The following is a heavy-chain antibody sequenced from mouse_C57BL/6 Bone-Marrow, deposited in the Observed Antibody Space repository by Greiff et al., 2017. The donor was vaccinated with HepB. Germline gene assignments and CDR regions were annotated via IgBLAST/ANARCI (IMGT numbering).Heavy chain of an antibody. J-gene: IGHJ3*01. CDR3: ARGDYGSSRAWFAY. Sequence: QVQLQQSGAELVRPGTSVKVSCKASGYAFTNDLIEWVKQRPGQGLEWIGVINPGSGGTNYNEKYKGKEKLTADKSSITSYMQLSSLTSEDAAVYFCARGDYGSSRAWFAYWGQGTLVTVSA. CDR2: INPGSGGT. CDR1: GYAFTNDL. V-gene: IGHV1-54*01. D-gene: IGHD1-1*01.